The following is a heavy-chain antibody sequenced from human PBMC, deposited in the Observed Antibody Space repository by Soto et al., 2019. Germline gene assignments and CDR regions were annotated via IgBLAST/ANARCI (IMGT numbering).Heavy chain of an antibody. J-gene: IGHJ4*02. V-gene: IGHV4-39*01. CDR1: GGSISSSSYY. D-gene: IGHD1-26*01. CDR3: AREWEQDYYYFDY. CDR2: IYYSGST. Sequence: PSETLSLTCSVSGGSISSSSYYWGWIRQPPGKGLEWIGSIYYSGSTYYNPSLKSRVTISVDTSKNQFSLKLSSVTAADTAVYYCAREWEQDYYYFDYWGKGTLVTVSS.